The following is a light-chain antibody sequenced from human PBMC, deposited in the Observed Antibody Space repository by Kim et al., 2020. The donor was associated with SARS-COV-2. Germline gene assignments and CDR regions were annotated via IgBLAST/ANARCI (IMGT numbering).Light chain of an antibody. CDR3: AAWDDSLNDRV. CDR1: NADIGTKA. Sequence: GQWITISWSGLNADIGTKAVIWYHQLQGTAPKLLIYSNGHHPSGVPDRFSGSRSGTSASLAISGLQSEDEAEYYCAAWDDSLNDRVFGGGTQLTV. V-gene: IGLV1-44*01. J-gene: IGLJ3*02. CDR2: SNG.